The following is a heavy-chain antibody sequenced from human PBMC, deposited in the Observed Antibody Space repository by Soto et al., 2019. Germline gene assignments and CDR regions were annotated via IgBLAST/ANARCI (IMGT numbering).Heavy chain of an antibody. CDR1: GGSISSYY. CDR2: IYYSGST. V-gene: IGHV4-59*01. J-gene: IGHJ6*04. D-gene: IGHD2-15*01. CDR3: ARDSTLRSYGMDV. Sequence: SETLSLTCTVSGGSISSYYWSWIRQPPGKGLEWIGYIYYSGSTNYNPSLKSRVTISVDTSKNQFSLKLSSVTAADTAVYYCARDSTLRSYGMDVWGEGTTVTVSS.